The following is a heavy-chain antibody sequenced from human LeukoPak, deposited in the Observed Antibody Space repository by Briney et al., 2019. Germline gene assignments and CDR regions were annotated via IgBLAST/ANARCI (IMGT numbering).Heavy chain of an antibody. J-gene: IGHJ4*02. Sequence: PSETLSLTCDVYGGSFSGYYWSLIRQTPGKGLEWIGEISHSGSTNYHRSLKSRLTISVDTSKNQFSLKLNSVTAADTAVYYCASFRWGIGFEYWGQGTLVTVSS. CDR2: ISHSGST. V-gene: IGHV4-34*01. D-gene: IGHD3-16*01. CDR1: GGSFSGYY. CDR3: ASFRWGIGFEY.